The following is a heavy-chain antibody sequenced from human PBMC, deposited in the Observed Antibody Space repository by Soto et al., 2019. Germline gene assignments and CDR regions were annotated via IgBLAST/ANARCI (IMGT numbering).Heavy chain of an antibody. V-gene: IGHV4-61*01. D-gene: IGHD5-18*01. J-gene: IGHJ5*02. CDR2: IYYSGST. Sequence: SETLSLTCTVSGGSISSGRFYWSWIRQPPGKGLEWIGYIYYSGSTNYNPSLRSRVTISVDTSKNQFSLKLSSVTAADTAVYYCARDRGYSNWFDPWGQGTLVTVSS. CDR1: GGSISSGRFY. CDR3: ARDRGYSNWFDP.